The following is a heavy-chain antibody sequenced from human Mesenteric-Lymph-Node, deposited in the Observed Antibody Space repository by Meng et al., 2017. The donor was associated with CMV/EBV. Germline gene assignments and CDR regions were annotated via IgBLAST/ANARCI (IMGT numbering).Heavy chain of an antibody. J-gene: IGHJ6*02. CDR3: ARVDYSGMDV. CDR2: IKQDGSEK. CDR1: GFTFSSYW. V-gene: IGHV3-7*01. Sequence: GGSLRLSCAASGFTFSSYWMSWVRQAPGKGLEWVANIKQDGSEKYYVDSVKGRITISRDNAKNSLVLQMNSLRDDDTAVYYCARVDYSGMDVWGQGTTVTVSS.